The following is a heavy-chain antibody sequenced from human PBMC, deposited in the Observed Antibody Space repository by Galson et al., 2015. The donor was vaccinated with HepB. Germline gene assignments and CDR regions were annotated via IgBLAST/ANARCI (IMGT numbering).Heavy chain of an antibody. J-gene: IGHJ3*01. CDR2: ISTTTAGT. V-gene: IGHV3-23*01. D-gene: IGHD6-19*01. Sequence: SLRLSCAASGFTFSSYAMNWVRQAPRKGLQWVSTISTTTAGTFYAGSVKGRFTISRDNSKNTLYLQMNSLRAEDTAVYYCAKNRWSVAGPDAFDVWGPGTMVTVSS. CDR3: AKNRWSVAGPDAFDV. CDR1: GFTFSSYA.